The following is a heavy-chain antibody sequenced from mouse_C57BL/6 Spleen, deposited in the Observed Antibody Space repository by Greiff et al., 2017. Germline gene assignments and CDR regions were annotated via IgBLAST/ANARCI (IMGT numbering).Heavy chain of an antibody. Sequence: QVQLKESGPELVKPGASVKISCKASGYAFSSSWMNWVTQRPGTGLEWLGRIYPGDGDTNYNGKFKGKATLTADKSSSTAYMQLSSLTSEDSAVYFCARTRAEKYFDVWGTGTTVTVSS. V-gene: IGHV1-82*01. J-gene: IGHJ1*03. CDR3: ARTRAEKYFDV. CDR2: IYPGDGDT. CDR1: GYAFSSSW.